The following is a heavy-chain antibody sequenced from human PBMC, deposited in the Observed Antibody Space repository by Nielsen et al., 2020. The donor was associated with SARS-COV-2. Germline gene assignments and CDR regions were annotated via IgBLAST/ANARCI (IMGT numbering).Heavy chain of an antibody. V-gene: IGHV3-11*03. D-gene: IGHD6-13*01. Sequence: GGSLRLSCAASGFIFSAFYMSWIRQAPGKGLEWVSYISASSSYTNYADSVKGRFSISRDNAKNSLYLQMNSLRAEDTAVYYCARQQRGTWSFDYWGQGTLVTVSS. CDR2: ISASSSYT. CDR3: ARQQRGTWSFDY. J-gene: IGHJ4*02. CDR1: GFIFSAFY.